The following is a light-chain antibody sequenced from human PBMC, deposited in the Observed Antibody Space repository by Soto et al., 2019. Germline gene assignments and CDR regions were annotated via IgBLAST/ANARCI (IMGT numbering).Light chain of an antibody. Sequence: QSALTQPPSASGSPGQSVAISCTGTSSDVGGYNYVSWYQQHPGKAPKLMIYEVNKRPSGVPDRFSGSKSGTSASLAVSGLRSEDEADYYCGGWDDSLSGPVFGGGTKVTVL. CDR3: GGWDDSLSGPV. J-gene: IGLJ2*01. V-gene: IGLV2-8*01. CDR2: EVN. CDR1: SSDVGGYNY.